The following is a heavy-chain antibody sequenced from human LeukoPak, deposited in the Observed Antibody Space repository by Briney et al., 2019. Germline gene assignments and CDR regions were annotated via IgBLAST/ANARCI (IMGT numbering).Heavy chain of an antibody. CDR2: INHIGST. CDR1: GESFSGYY. D-gene: IGHD3-10*01. CDR3: ARHPRNWFGELPKKNWFDP. Sequence: SETLSLTCAVYGESFSGYYWSWIRQPPGKGLEWIGEINHIGSTNYNPSLKSRVTISVDTSKNQFSLKLSSVTAADTAVYYCARHPRNWFGELPKKNWFDPWGQGTLVTVSS. J-gene: IGHJ5*02. V-gene: IGHV4-34*01.